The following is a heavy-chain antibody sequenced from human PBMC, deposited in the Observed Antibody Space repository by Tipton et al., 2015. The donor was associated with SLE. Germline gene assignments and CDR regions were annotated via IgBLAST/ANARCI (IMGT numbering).Heavy chain of an antibody. CDR3: ARIPIEYTSAFDI. J-gene: IGHJ3*02. D-gene: IGHD6-6*01. CDR1: GGSISSHY. Sequence: TLSLTCTVSGGSISSHYWSWIRQPPGKGLEWIGYIYYSGSTNYNPSLKSRVTISVDTSKNQFSRKLSSVTAADTAVYYCARIPIEYTSAFDIWGQGTMVTVSS. CDR2: IYYSGST. V-gene: IGHV4-59*11.